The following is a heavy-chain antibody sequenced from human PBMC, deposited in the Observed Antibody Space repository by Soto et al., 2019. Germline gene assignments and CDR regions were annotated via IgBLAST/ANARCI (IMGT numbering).Heavy chain of an antibody. CDR1: GYTFTGYY. CDR3: ARGGEVAGTE. D-gene: IGHD6-19*01. V-gene: IGHV1-2*02. Sequence: QVQLVQSGAEVEKPGASVKVSCKASGYTFTGYYVHWVRQAPGQGLEWMGWINPNSGVTSYAHKFQGRVPMTRDTSISTAYMELSRLRSDDTAVYFCARGGEVAGTEWGQGTLVTVSS. J-gene: IGHJ4*02. CDR2: INPNSGVT.